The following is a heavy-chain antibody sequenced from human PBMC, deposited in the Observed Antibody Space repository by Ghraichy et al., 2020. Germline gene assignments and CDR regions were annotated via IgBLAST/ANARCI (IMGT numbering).Heavy chain of an antibody. CDR2: IYHSGST. D-gene: IGHD1/OR15-1a*01. J-gene: IGHJ4*02. Sequence: SETLSLTCTVSGYSISSGYYWGWLRPPPGKGLEWIGSIYHSGSTYYNPSLKSRVTISVDTSKNQFSLKLSTVTAADTAVYYCARGRITTVVDYWGQGSLVTVPS. CDR3: ARGRITTVVDY. V-gene: IGHV4-38-2*02. CDR1: GYSISSGYY.